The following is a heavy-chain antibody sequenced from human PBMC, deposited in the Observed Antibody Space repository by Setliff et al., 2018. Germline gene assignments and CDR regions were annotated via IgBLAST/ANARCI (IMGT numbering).Heavy chain of an antibody. CDR1: GDSISSGSYY. CDR3: ARAGPTVTFFRVLVISWWDP. Sequence: PSETLSLTCPVSGDSISSGSYYWTWIRQPAGKGLEWIGYFHTGGSTNYNRSLRSRVSISVDTSKNQFSLKLSSVTAADTATYYCARAGPTVTFFRVLVISWWDPWGQGSLVTVSS. V-gene: IGHV4-61*09. CDR2: FHTGGST. D-gene: IGHD3-3*01. J-gene: IGHJ5*02.